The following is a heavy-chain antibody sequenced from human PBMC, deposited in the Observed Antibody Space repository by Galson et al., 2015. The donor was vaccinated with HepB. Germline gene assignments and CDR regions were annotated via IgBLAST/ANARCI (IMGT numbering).Heavy chain of an antibody. CDR3: ARVDRGHQVPGMDV. CDR2: ISAYTGAT. Sequence: SVKVSCKASGYNFITYGFSWVRQAPGQGLEWMGWISAYTGATNFAQKFLGRVTLTTDTSTTTAYMEVGSLRSDDTDVYYCARVDRGHQVPGMDVWGQGTTVIVSS. J-gene: IGHJ6*02. V-gene: IGHV1-18*04. CDR1: GYNFITYG. D-gene: IGHD1-1*01.